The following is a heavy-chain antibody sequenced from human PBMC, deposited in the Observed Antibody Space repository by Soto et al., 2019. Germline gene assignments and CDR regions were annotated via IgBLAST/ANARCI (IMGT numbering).Heavy chain of an antibody. V-gene: IGHV3-9*01. J-gene: IGHJ3*02. D-gene: IGHD6-19*01. CDR2: ISWNSGSI. CDR3: AKDHSKPIAVAGPFDAFDI. CDR1: GFTFDDYA. Sequence: GGSLRLSCAASGFTFDDYAMHWVRQAPGKGLEWVSGISWNSGSIGYADSVKGRFTISRDNAKNSLYLQMNSLRAEDTALYYCAKDHSKPIAVAGPFDAFDIWGQGTMVTVSS.